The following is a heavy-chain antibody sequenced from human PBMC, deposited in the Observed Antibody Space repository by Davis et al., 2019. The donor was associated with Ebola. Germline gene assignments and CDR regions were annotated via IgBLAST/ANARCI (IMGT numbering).Heavy chain of an antibody. CDR2: INHSGRT. Sequence: GSLRLSCAVYGGSFSGYYWSWIRQPPGKGLEWIGEINHSGRTNYNPSLKSRVTISVDTSKNQFSLKLSSVTAADTAVYYCASGANWDRRYYYYGMDVWGQGTTVTVSS. D-gene: IGHD7-27*01. CDR1: GGSFSGYY. CDR3: ASGANWDRRYYYYGMDV. V-gene: IGHV4-34*01. J-gene: IGHJ6*02.